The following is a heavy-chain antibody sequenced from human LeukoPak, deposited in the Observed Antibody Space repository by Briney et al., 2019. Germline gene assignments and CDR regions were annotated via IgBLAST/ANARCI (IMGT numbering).Heavy chain of an antibody. Sequence: PSGTLSLTCAVSGGSISSSNWWSWVRQPPGKGLEWIGEIYRSGSTNYNPSLKSRVTISVDKSKNQFSLKLSSVTAADTAVYYCARARWYCTNGVCYRSWFDPWGQGTLVTVSS. J-gene: IGHJ5*02. V-gene: IGHV4-4*02. CDR3: ARARWYCTNGVCYRSWFDP. CDR1: GGSISSSNW. D-gene: IGHD2-8*01. CDR2: IYRSGST.